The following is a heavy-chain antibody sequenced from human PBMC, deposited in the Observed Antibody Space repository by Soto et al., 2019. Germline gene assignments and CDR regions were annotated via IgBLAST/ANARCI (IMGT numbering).Heavy chain of an antibody. CDR2: IYSSGNT. Sequence: SETLSLTCSVSGGTISCYYWTWIRQPAGKGLEWIGRIYSSGNTKYNPSLQSRVTMSLDTSNNQFSLRLTSVTAADTAVYYCARGQRFSDWFDPWGQGTLVTVS. V-gene: IGHV4-4*07. CDR3: ARGQRFSDWFDP. J-gene: IGHJ5*02. CDR1: GGTISCYY. D-gene: IGHD3-3*01.